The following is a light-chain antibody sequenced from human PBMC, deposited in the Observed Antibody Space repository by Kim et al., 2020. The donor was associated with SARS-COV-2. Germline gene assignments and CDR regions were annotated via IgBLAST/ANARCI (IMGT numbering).Light chain of an antibody. Sequence: LSPGARATLACRASQSVSRSYLAWYQQKPGQAPRLLIYGASSRATGIPDRFSGSGSGTDFTLTISRLEPEDFAVYYCQQYGSSLYTFGQGTKLEI. V-gene: IGKV3-20*01. CDR2: GAS. CDR1: QSVSRSY. J-gene: IGKJ2*01. CDR3: QQYGSSLYT.